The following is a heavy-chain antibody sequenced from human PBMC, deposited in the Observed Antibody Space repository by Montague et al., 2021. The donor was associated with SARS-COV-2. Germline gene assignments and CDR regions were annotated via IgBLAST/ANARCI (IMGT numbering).Heavy chain of an antibody. CDR2: ISSSGSTI. CDR1: GFTFSSYE. V-gene: IGHV3-48*03. Sequence: SLRLSYSASGFTFSSYEMNWVRQAPGKGLEWGSYISSSGSTIYYAGSVKGRFTISRDNAKSSLYLQMNSLRAEDTAVYYCVAFGGVIVTWFDPWGQGTLVTVSS. CDR3: VAFGGVIVTWFDP. J-gene: IGHJ5*02. D-gene: IGHD3-16*02.